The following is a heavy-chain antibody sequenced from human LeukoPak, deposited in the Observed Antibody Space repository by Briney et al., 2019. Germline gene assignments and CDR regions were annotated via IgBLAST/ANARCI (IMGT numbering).Heavy chain of an antibody. Sequence: SETLSLTCAVSGGSISGGGYSWSWLRQPPGKGLEWIGYIYHSGSTYYNPSLKSRVTISVDRSKSQFSLKLSSVTAADTAVYYCARADGDFGSDYWGQGTLVTAPS. V-gene: IGHV4-30-2*01. CDR2: IYHSGST. CDR3: ARADGDFGSDY. J-gene: IGHJ4*02. D-gene: IGHD4-17*01. CDR1: GGSISGGGYS.